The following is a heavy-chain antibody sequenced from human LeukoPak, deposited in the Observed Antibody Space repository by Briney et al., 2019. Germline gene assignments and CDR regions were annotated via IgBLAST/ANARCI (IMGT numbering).Heavy chain of an antibody. CDR1: GYSFTSYW. V-gene: IGHV5-51*01. CDR2: IYPGDSDT. Sequence: GESLEISCKGSGYSFTSYWIGWVRQMPGKGLEWMGNIYPGDSDTRYSPSFQGQVTISADKSISTAYLQWSSLKASDTAMYYCARHLGRIYDFWADDAFDIWGQGTMVTVSS. CDR3: ARHLGRIYDFWADDAFDI. J-gene: IGHJ3*02. D-gene: IGHD3-3*01.